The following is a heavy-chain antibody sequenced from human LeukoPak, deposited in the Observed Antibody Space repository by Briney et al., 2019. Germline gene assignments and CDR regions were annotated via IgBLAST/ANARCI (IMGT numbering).Heavy chain of an antibody. CDR1: GGSISSYY. Sequence: SETLSLTCTVSGGSISSYYWSWIRQPPGKGLEWIGYIYYSGSTYYNPSLKSRVTISVDTSKNQFSLKLSSVTAADTAVYYCARGYGSRRGFDYWGQGTLVTVSS. V-gene: IGHV4-59*01. D-gene: IGHD1-14*01. CDR3: ARGYGSRRGFDY. CDR2: IYYSGST. J-gene: IGHJ4*02.